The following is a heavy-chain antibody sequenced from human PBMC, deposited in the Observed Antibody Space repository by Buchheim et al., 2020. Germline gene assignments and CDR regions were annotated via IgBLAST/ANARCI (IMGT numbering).Heavy chain of an antibody. J-gene: IGHJ4*02. CDR2: ISYDGSNK. CDR1: GFTFSSYG. D-gene: IGHD6-6*01. V-gene: IGHV3-30*18. Sequence: QVQLVESGGGVVQPGRSLRLSCAASGFTFSSYGMHWFRQAPGKGLEWVAVISYDGSNKYYGDSVKGRFTISRDNSKNTLYLQMNSLRGEDTAVYFCAKDMDRGIAAPLDYWGQGTL. CDR3: AKDMDRGIAAPLDY.